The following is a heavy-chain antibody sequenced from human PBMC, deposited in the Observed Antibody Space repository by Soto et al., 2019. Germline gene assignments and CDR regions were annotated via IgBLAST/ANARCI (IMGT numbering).Heavy chain of an antibody. V-gene: IGHV3-30-3*01. D-gene: IGHD3-10*01. Sequence: QVQLVESGGGVVHPGRSLRLACAASGFTFGSYALHWVRQAPGKGLEWVALISYDGSKTYHADSVKGRFTISRDSSKNMLYLQMNSLRPEDTAVYYCERDRGSGSDIVGYCMDVWGQGTPVTVSS. CDR3: ERDRGSGSDIVGYCMDV. CDR1: GFTFGSYA. CDR2: ISYDGSKT. J-gene: IGHJ6*02.